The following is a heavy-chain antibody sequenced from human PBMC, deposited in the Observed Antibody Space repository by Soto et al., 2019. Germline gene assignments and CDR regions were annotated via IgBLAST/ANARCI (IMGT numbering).Heavy chain of an antibody. CDR1: GGSINSGVYY. V-gene: IGHV4-30-4*01. CDR3: VRGGPQLWFDP. Sequence: SETLSLTCTVSGGSINSGVYYWTWIRQPPGKGLEWIGYIYHTGNTYYNASLKSRATLSLATSKNQFSLNLTSVTVADTAVYYCVRGGPQLWFDPWGQGTLVTVSS. CDR2: IYHTGNT. J-gene: IGHJ5*02. D-gene: IGHD2-15*01.